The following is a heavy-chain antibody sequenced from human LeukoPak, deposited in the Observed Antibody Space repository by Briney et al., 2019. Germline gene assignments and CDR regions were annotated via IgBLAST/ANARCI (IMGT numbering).Heavy chain of an antibody. Sequence: GGSLRXXCAAXGXTFSSYAMSWVRQAPGKGLEWVSAISGSGGSTYYADSVKGRFTISRDNSKNTLYLQMNSLRAEDTAVYYCARDYAADWGQGTLVTVSS. CDR2: ISGSGGST. J-gene: IGHJ4*02. CDR3: ARDYAAD. CDR1: GXTFSSYA. D-gene: IGHD4-17*01. V-gene: IGHV3-23*01.